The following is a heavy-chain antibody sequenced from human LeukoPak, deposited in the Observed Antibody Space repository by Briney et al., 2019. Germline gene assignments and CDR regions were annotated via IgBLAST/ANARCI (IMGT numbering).Heavy chain of an antibody. V-gene: IGHV1-2*02. D-gene: IGHD4-17*01. CDR3: ARSRPQGYGDYVGLYYYYYYMDV. J-gene: IGHJ6*03. CDR2: INPKSGGT. CDR1: GYTFTGYY. Sequence: ASVKVSCKTSGYTFTGYYMHWVRQAPGQGLEWMGWINPKSGGTNYAEKFQGRVTMTRDTSISTAYMELSSLRSEDTAVYYCARSRPQGYGDYVGLYYYYYYMDVWGKGTTVTISS.